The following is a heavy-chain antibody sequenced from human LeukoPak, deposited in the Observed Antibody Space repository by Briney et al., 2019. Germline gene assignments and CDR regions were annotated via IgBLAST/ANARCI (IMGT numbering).Heavy chain of an antibody. CDR1: GGSISSHY. Sequence: SETLSLTCTVSGGSISSHYWSWIRQPPGKGLDWIGYIYYSGSTNYNPSLKSRVTISVDTSKNQFSLKLSSVTAADTAVYYCARALSVGATRGAFDYWGQGTLVTVSS. CDR3: ARALSVGATRGAFDY. V-gene: IGHV4-59*11. J-gene: IGHJ4*02. D-gene: IGHD1-26*01. CDR2: IYYSGST.